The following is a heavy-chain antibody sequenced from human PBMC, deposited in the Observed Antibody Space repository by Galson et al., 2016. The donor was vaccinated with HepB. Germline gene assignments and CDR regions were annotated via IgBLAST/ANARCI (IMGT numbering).Heavy chain of an antibody. J-gene: IGHJ4*02. D-gene: IGHD3-10*01. CDR1: GGSISSSSNYY. CDR3: ARRRQEFMVRGVTFDY. Sequence: ETLSLTCTVSGGSISSSSNYYWGWIRQPPGKGLEWIGSIFCSGSTYYNPSLKSRVTISVDTSKNQFSLKLSSVTAADTAAYCCARRRQEFMVRGVTFDYWGQGTLVTVSS. CDR2: IFCSGST. V-gene: IGHV4-39*01.